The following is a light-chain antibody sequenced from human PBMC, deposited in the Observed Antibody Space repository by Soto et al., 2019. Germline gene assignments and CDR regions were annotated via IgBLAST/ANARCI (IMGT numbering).Light chain of an antibody. CDR3: QQRSSWPLT. CDR2: DAS. Sequence: EIVLTQSPATLSLSPGDRATLSCRASQTVSSYLAWYRQKPGQAPRLLIYDASNRATDIPTRFSGSGSGTNFTLTISNREPEDLAVYYCQQRSSWPLTFGGGTKVEIK. J-gene: IGKJ4*01. CDR1: QTVSSY. V-gene: IGKV3-11*01.